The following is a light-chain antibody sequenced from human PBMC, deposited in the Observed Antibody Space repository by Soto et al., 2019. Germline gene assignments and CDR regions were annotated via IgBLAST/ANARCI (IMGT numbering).Light chain of an antibody. CDR1: QDISNY. Sequence: DIQMTQSPSSLSASVGDRVTITCQASQDISNYLNWYQQKAGKAPKLLIYDASNFETGVPSRFSGSRSGTDFTFTITSLQPEDIAVYYCQQYDNLPNTFGQGTGLEV. J-gene: IGKJ5*01. CDR3: QQYDNLPNT. CDR2: DAS. V-gene: IGKV1-33*01.